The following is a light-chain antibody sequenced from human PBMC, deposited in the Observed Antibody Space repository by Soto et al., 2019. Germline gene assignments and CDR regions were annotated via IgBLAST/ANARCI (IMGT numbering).Light chain of an antibody. J-gene: IGKJ1*01. V-gene: IGKV3-20*01. CDR1: RSVSNNY. CDR2: GAS. Sequence: EIVLTQCPGTLSLSPGERATLSCRASRSVSNNYVAWYQRKPGQAPRLLIYGASSRATDIPRRFSGSGSGTDFTLTITRLEPEDFAVYYCQQYGSSPPTFGQGTKVESK. CDR3: QQYGSSPPT.